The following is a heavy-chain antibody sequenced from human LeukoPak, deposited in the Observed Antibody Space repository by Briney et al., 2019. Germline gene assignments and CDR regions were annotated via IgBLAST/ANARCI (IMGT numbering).Heavy chain of an antibody. V-gene: IGHV3-30*02. D-gene: IGHD1-26*01. CDR3: VRDRGTYRPIDC. J-gene: IGHJ4*02. CDR1: GFTFSTYG. Sequence: SGGSLRLSCASSGFTFSTYGMHWVRQAPGKGLEWVAFIRYDGSDKYYADSVKGRFTISRDNAQNSLYLRMNSLRAEDTAIYYCVRDRGTYRPIDCWGQGTLVTVSS. CDR2: IRYDGSDK.